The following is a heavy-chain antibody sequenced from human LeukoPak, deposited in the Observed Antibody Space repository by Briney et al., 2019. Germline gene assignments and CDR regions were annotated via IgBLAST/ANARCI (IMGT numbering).Heavy chain of an antibody. V-gene: IGHV3-33*08. CDR3: ARDDYGSGSSLDY. J-gene: IGHJ4*02. Sequence: PGGSLRLSCAASGFTFSSYEMNWVRQAPGKGLEWVAVIWYDESKKYYADSVKGRFTISRDNSKNTLYLQMNSLRAEDTAVYYCARDDYGSGSSLDYWGQGTLVTVSS. D-gene: IGHD3-10*01. CDR1: GFTFSSYE. CDR2: IWYDESKK.